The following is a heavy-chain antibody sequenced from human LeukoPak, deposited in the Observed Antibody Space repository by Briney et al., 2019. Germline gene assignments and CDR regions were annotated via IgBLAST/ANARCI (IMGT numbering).Heavy chain of an antibody. CDR3: ARDKPAATGTLAY. J-gene: IGHJ4*02. CDR2: IKQDGSEK. D-gene: IGHD6-13*01. V-gene: IGHV3-7*01. CDR1: GFTFSSYW. Sequence: GGSLRLSCEASGFTFSSYWMTWVRQAPGKGLEWVANIKQDGSEKHYVDSLKGRFTISRDNAKNSLYLQMNSLRAEDTAVYYCARDKPAATGTLAYWGQGALVTVSS.